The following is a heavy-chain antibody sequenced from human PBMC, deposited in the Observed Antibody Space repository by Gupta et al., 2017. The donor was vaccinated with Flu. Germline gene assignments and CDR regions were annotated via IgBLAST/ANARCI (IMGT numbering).Heavy chain of an antibody. V-gene: IGHV4-59*08. CDR3: ARRILGYCSGGSCPPYRVIRDWYFDL. CDR2: IYYSGST. Sequence: EWIGYIYYSGSTNYNPSLKSRVTISVDTSKNQFSLKLSSVTAADTAVYYCARRILGYCSGGSCPPYRVIRDWYFDLWGRGTLVTVSS. D-gene: IGHD2-15*01. J-gene: IGHJ2*01.